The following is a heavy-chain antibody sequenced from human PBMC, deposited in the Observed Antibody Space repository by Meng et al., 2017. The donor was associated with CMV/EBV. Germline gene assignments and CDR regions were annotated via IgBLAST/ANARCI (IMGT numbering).Heavy chain of an antibody. V-gene: IGHV4-34*01. CDR1: FSGYY. CDR3: ARGRAGYSSSWYESYIVWFDP. Sequence: FSGYYWSWTRQRPGKGLEWVWESNHSESSSSNPSLKSRVTVSVDASKNQFSLKLSSVTAADTAVYYCARGRAGYSSSWYESYIVWFDPWGQGTLVTVSS. J-gene: IGHJ5*02. D-gene: IGHD6-13*01. CDR2: SNHSESS.